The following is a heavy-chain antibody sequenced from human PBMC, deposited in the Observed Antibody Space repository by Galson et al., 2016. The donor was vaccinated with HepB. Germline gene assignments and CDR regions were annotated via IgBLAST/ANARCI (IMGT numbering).Heavy chain of an antibody. V-gene: IGHV1-24*01. J-gene: IGHJ6*02. CDR1: GYTLTELS. D-gene: IGHD5-12*01. CDR2: FDPEDGVT. Sequence: CKVSGYTLTELSIHWVRQAPGKGLEWMGGFDPEDGVTTYTQKFQGRFTMTEDTSTDTAYMELSSLISEDTAVYYCATGLPSRGYSGYVSYQYFGMYVWGQGTTVTVSS. CDR3: ATGLPSRGYSGYVSYQYFGMYV.